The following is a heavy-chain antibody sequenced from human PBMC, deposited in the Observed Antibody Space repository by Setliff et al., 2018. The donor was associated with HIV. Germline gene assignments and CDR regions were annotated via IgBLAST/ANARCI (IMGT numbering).Heavy chain of an antibody. Sequence: ASVKVSCKASGYTFTSYYIHWVRQAPGQGLEWMGIINPSGGSTTYAQKFQGRVTMTRDTSTDTVCMKLSSLRSEDTAMYYCALITTTFDIWGQGTMVTVS. D-gene: IGHD2-8*01. V-gene: IGHV1-46*01. CDR1: GYTFTSYY. CDR2: INPSGGST. CDR3: ALITTTFDI. J-gene: IGHJ3*02.